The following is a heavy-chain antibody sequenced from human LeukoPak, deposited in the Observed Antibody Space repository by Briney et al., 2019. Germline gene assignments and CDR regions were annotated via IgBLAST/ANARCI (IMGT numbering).Heavy chain of an antibody. Sequence: ASVKVSCTASGYTFTSYGISWVRQAPGQGLEWMGWISAYNGNTNYAQKLQGRVTMTTDTSTSTAYMELRSLRSDDTAVYYCARGITTVTTDDAFDIWGQGTMVTVSS. J-gene: IGHJ3*02. D-gene: IGHD4-17*01. CDR2: ISAYNGNT. V-gene: IGHV1-18*01. CDR3: ARGITTVTTDDAFDI. CDR1: GYTFTSYG.